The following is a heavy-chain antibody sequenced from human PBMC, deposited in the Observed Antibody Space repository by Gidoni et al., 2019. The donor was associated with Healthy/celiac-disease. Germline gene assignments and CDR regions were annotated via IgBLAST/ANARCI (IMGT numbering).Heavy chain of an antibody. J-gene: IGHJ4*02. Sequence: QVQLQQSGPGLVKPSQTLSLTCAISGASVSSYSAAWNWIRQSPSRGLEWLGRTYYRSKWYNDYAVSVKSRITINPDTSKNQFYLQLNSVTPEDTAVYYCARGPAGSAAMSAGDYFDYWGQGTLVTVSS. V-gene: IGHV6-1*01. D-gene: IGHD2-2*01. CDR3: ARGPAGSAAMSAGDYFDY. CDR1: GASVSSYSAA. CDR2: TYYRSKWYN.